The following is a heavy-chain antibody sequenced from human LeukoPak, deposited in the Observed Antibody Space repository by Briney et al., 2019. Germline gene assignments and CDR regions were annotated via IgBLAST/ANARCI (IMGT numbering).Heavy chain of an antibody. D-gene: IGHD2-2*02. CDR2: INPNSGGT. Sequence: GASVKVSCKASGYTFTGYYIHWVRQAPGQGLEWMGRINPNSGGTKYAQKFQGRVTMTRDTSINTAYMELSRLRSDDTAVYYCAREYCSGTSCYTFDYWGQGTLVTVSS. J-gene: IGHJ4*02. CDR1: GYTFTGYY. V-gene: IGHV1-2*06. CDR3: AREYCSGTSCYTFDY.